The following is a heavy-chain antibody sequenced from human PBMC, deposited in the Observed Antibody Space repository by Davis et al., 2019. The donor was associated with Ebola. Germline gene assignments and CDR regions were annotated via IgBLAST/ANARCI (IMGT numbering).Heavy chain of an antibody. CDR1: GFTFSSYW. CDR2: IKQDGSEK. Sequence: GESLKISCAASGFTFSSYWMSWVRQAPGKGLEWVANIKQDGSEKYYVDSVKGRFTISRDNAKNSLYLQMNSLRAEDTAVYYCAKEIYGDYAHRPDGYFDLWGRGTLVTVSS. V-gene: IGHV3-7*03. D-gene: IGHD4-17*01. J-gene: IGHJ2*01. CDR3: AKEIYGDYAHRPDGYFDL.